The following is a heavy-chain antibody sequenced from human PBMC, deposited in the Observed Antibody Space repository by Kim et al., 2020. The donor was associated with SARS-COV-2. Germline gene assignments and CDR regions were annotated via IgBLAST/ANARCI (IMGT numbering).Heavy chain of an antibody. CDR3: ARNSGGSSTRREWFDP. CDR1: GYTFTGYY. V-gene: IGHV1-2*06. Sequence: ASVKVSCKASGYTFTGYYMHWVRQAPGQGLEWMGRINPNSGGTNYAQKFQGRVTMTRDTSISTAYMELSRLRSDDTAVYYCARNSGGSSTRREWFDPWGQGTLVTVSS. CDR2: INPNSGGT. J-gene: IGHJ5*02. D-gene: IGHD2-15*01.